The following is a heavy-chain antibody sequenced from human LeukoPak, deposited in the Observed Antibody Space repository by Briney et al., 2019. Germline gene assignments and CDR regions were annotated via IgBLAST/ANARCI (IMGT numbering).Heavy chain of an antibody. V-gene: IGHV1-2*02. CDR2: INTKSGDT. D-gene: IGHD2-15*01. CDR3: AVPIVVVVAGAFDI. CDR1: GYTFTDYY. J-gene: IGHJ3*02. Sequence: ASVKVSCKASGYTFTDYYIHWVRQAPGQGPEFMGWINTKSGDTNYAQKFQGRVTMTRDTSISTAYMELSRLRSDDTAVYYCAVPIVVVVAGAFDIWGQGTMVTVSS.